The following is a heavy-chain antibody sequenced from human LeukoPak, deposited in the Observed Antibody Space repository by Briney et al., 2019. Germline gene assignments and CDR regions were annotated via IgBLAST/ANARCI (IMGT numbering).Heavy chain of an antibody. V-gene: IGHV3-21*01. CDR2: ISSSTSYI. J-gene: IGHJ4*02. CDR3: ARGEYYYDSSGYYWD. D-gene: IGHD3-22*01. Sequence: GGSLRLSCAASGFTFSDYSMNWVRQAPGKGLEWVSSISSSTSYIYYADSVKGRFTISRDNAKSLLYLQMYSLRAEDTAVYYCARGEYYYDSSGYYWDWGQGTLVTVSS. CDR1: GFTFSDYS.